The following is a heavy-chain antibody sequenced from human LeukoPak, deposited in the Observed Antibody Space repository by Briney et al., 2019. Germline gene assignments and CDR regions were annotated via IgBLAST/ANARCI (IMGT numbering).Heavy chain of an antibody. CDR2: IYYSGST. J-gene: IGHJ5*02. CDR1: GGSISSGDYY. D-gene: IGHD3-3*01. CDR3: AREKAYDFWSGLSDNWFDP. Sequence: SQTLSLTCTVSGGSISSGDYYWSWIRQPPGKGLEWIGYIYYSGSTYYNPSLKSRVTISVDTSKNQFSLKLSSVTAADTAVYYCAREKAYDFWSGLSDNWFDPWGQGTLVTVSS. V-gene: IGHV4-30-4*08.